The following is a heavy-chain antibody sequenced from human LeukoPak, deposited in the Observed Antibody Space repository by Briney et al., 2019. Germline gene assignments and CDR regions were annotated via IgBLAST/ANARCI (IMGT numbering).Heavy chain of an antibody. CDR3: ARATVTPYYYYYYMDV. CDR2: ISPSGGST. D-gene: IGHD4-11*01. J-gene: IGHJ6*03. V-gene: IGHV1-46*01. CDR1: GYTFTSNY. Sequence: ASVKVSCKAFGYTFTSNYMHWVRQAPGQGPEWMGVISPSGGSTTYAQKFQGRVTLTRDMSTSTDYLELSSLRSEDTAVYYCARATVTPYYYYYYMDVWGKGTTVTVSS.